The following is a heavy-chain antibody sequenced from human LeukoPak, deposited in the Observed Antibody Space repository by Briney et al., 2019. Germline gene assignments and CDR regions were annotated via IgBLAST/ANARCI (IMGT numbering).Heavy chain of an antibody. D-gene: IGHD3-22*01. CDR3: AKVFGPSSYYDSRGQVGY. Sequence: ASVKVSCKVSGYTLTELSMHWVRQAPGKGLEWMGGFDPEDGETIYAQKFQGRVTMTEDTSTDTAYMELSSLRAEDTAVYYCAKVFGPSSYYDSRGQVGYWGQGTLVTVSS. CDR1: GYTLTELS. J-gene: IGHJ4*02. CDR2: FDPEDGET. V-gene: IGHV1-24*01.